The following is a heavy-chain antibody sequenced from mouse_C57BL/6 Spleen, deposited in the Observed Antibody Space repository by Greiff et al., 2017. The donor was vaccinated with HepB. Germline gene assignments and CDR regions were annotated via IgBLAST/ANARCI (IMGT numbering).Heavy chain of an antibody. D-gene: IGHD1-1*01. CDR2: IYPSDSET. Sequence: QVQLQQSGAELVRPGSSVKLSSKASGYTFTSYWMDWVKQRPGQGLEWIGNIYPSDSETHYNQKFKDKATLTVDKSSSTAYMQLSSLTSEDSAVYYCAGYGSSPFAYWGQGTLVTVSA. CDR3: AGYGSSPFAY. J-gene: IGHJ3*01. V-gene: IGHV1-61*01. CDR1: GYTFTSYW.